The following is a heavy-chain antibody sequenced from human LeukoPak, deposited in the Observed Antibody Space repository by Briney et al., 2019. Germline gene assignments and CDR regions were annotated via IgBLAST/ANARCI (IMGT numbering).Heavy chain of an antibody. CDR3: AREVTTGTLFDY. J-gene: IGHJ4*02. V-gene: IGHV3-7*01. CDR2: IKQDGSEK. D-gene: IGHD1-14*01. CDR1: GFTFSSYW. Sequence: PGGSLRLSCAASGFTFSSYWMSWVRQAPGKGLEWVANIKQDGSEKYYVDSVKGRFTISRDNAKNSLYVQMNSLRAEDTAVYYCAREVTTGTLFDYWAREPWSPSPQ.